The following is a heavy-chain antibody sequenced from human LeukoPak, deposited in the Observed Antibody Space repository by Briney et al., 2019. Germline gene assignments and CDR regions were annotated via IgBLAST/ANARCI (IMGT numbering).Heavy chain of an antibody. Sequence: GGSLRLSCAACGFTFSSYEMNWVRQAPGKGLEGVSYIRRSCSTIYHADSVKGRFTISRDNAKNSLYLQMNSLRAEDTAVYYCARRRGSSPLAFDYWGQGTLVTVSS. CDR2: IRRSCSTI. J-gene: IGHJ4*02. CDR1: GFTFSSYE. D-gene: IGHD1-26*01. V-gene: IGHV3-48*03. CDR3: ARRRGSSPLAFDY.